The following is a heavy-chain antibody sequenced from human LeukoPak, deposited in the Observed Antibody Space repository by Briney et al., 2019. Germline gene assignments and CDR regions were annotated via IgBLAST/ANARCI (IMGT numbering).Heavy chain of an antibody. CDR2: ITYSGGST. Sequence: GGTLRLSCAASGFTFTSYGMSWFRQAPGKGLEWVSSITYSGGSTYYADSVKGRFTISRDNSKNTLYLQMNSLRAEDTAVYYCARESGREYFDYWGQGTLDTVSS. V-gene: IGHV3-23*01. CDR3: ARESGREYFDY. D-gene: IGHD1-26*01. CDR1: GFTFTSYG. J-gene: IGHJ4*02.